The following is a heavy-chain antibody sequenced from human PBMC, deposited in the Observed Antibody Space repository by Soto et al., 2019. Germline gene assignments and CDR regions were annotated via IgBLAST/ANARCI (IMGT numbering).Heavy chain of an antibody. CDR3: SRAYDYIWGSYRYLGY. D-gene: IGHD3-16*02. CDR1: GYTFTSYY. V-gene: IGHV1-46*03. J-gene: IGHJ4*02. CDR2: INPSGGST. Sequence: QVQLVQSGAEVKKPGASVKVSCKASGYTFTSYYMHWVRQAPGQGLEWMGIINPSGGSTSYAQKFQGRVTMTRDTSTSTVYMELSSLESEDTSVYYCSRAYDYIWGSYRYLGYWCQGTLVTVSS.